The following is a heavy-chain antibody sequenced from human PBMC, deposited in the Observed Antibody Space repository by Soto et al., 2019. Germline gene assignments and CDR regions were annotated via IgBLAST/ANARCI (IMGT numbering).Heavy chain of an antibody. D-gene: IGHD3-22*01. V-gene: IGHV4-30-4*01. CDR2: IYYSGST. CDR1: GGSISSSDFH. CDR3: ARVSDSSAYYSDY. J-gene: IGHJ4*02. Sequence: QVQLQESGPGLVKPSQTLSLTCTVSGGSISSSDFHWGWIRQPPGKGLEWIGYIYYSGSTSYNPALKSRVIISLDTSKNQFSLKLSSVTAADTAVYYCARVSDSSAYYSDYWGQGTLVTVSS.